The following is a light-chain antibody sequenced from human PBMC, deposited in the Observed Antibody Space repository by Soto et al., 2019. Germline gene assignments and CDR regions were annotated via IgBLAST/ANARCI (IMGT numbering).Light chain of an antibody. CDR1: QSISGN. J-gene: IGKJ2*01. V-gene: IGKV3-15*01. Sequence: TLSVSPGERVTLSCRASQSISGNLAWYQQKPGQAPRLLIYAASTRATGIPARFSGTGSGTEFALTISSLQSEDFALYHCQHYNHCPYPVGQVTKLDIK. CDR3: QHYNHCPYP. CDR2: AAS.